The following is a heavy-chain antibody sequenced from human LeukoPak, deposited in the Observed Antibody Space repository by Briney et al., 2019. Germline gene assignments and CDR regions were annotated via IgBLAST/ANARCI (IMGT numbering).Heavy chain of an antibody. D-gene: IGHD3-10*01. CDR1: GGTFSGYF. CDR2: INHSGSP. CDR3: ARGLDGSENSYRNWFDP. Sequence: PSETLSLTCAVYGGTFSGYFWSWVRQPPGKGLEWIGEINHSGSPNYNPSLKSRVTISVDTSKNQFSLKVNSVTAADTAVYYCARGLDGSENSYRNWFDPWGQGTLVTVSS. J-gene: IGHJ5*02. V-gene: IGHV4-34*01.